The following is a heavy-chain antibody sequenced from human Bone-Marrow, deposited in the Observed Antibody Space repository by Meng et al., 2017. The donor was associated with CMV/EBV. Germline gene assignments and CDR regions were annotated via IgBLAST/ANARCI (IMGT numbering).Heavy chain of an antibody. CDR2: IAWNGGDI. CDR1: GFTFDDYA. Sequence: SLKISCAASGFTFDDYAMHWVRQAPGKGLEWVSGIAWNGGDIGYADSVKGRFIISRDNARNSLYLQMDSLRVEDTALYYCAKDDAFDMWGQRTMVTVSS. CDR3: AKDDAFDM. V-gene: IGHV3-9*01. J-gene: IGHJ3*02.